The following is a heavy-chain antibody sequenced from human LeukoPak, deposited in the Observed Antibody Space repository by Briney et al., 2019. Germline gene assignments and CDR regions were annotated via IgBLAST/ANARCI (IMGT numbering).Heavy chain of an antibody. Sequence: GGSLRLSCAASGFTFSSYSMNWVRQAPGKGLEWVSSISSSSSYIYYADSVKGRSTISRDNAKNSLYLQMNSLRAEDTAVYYCARDHSGYDIGHWGQGTLVTVSS. V-gene: IGHV3-21*01. CDR1: GFTFSSYS. CDR2: ISSSSSYI. J-gene: IGHJ4*02. D-gene: IGHD5-12*01. CDR3: ARDHSGYDIGH.